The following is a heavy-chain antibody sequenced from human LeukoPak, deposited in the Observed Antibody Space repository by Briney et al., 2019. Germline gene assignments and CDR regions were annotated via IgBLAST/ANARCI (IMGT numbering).Heavy chain of an antibody. CDR1: GYTFTGYY. Sequence: ASVKVSCKASGYTFTGYYMHWVRQAPGQGLEWMGWINPNSGGTNYAQKFQGRVTMTRDTSISTAYMELSRLKSDDTAVYYCARAPSIRVITNFDYWGQGTLVTVSS. J-gene: IGHJ4*02. D-gene: IGHD3-16*02. V-gene: IGHV1-2*02. CDR2: INPNSGGT. CDR3: ARAPSIRVITNFDY.